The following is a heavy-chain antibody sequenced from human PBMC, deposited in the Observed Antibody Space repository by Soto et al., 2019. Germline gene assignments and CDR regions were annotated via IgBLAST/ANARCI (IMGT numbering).Heavy chain of an antibody. J-gene: IGHJ6*01. D-gene: IGHD3-22*01. CDR2: IWYDGSNK. Sequence: QVQLVESGGGVVQPGRSLRLSCAASGFTFSSYGMHWVRQAPGKGLEWVAVIWYDGSNKYYADSVKGRFTISRDNSKNTLYLQMNSLRAEDTAVYYCARARSGSSGYYYPRYYYGMDVW. CDR1: GFTFSSYG. CDR3: ARARSGSSGYYYPRYYYGMDV. V-gene: IGHV3-33*01.